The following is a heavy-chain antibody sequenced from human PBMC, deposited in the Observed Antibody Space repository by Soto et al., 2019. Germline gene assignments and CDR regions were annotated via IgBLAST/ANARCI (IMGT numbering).Heavy chain of an antibody. CDR1: GFTLSSYS. CDR2: ISSSSTTI. D-gene: IGHD2-21*01. Sequence: TGGSLRLSCVGSGFTLSSYSMNWVRQAPGKGLEWISYISSSSTTIYYADSVKGRFTISRDNAKNSLYLQMNSLRDEDTAVYYCASGGLWWGQGTLVTVSS. V-gene: IGHV3-48*02. J-gene: IGHJ4*02. CDR3: ASGGLW.